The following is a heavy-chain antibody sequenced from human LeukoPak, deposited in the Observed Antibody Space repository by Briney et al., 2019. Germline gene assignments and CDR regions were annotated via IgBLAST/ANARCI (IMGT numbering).Heavy chain of an antibody. V-gene: IGHV3-30*18. CDR2: LSYDGTNK. CDR1: GFTFSAYG. J-gene: IGHJ4*02. D-gene: IGHD1-14*01. Sequence: PGRSLRLSCAASGFTFSAYGMHWVRQAPGKGLDWVAVLSYDGTNKYYADSVKGRFTISRDNSKNMLYLQMDGLRTEDTAVYYCAKAATSVAPRGYFENWGQGTLLTVSS. CDR3: AKAATSVAPRGYFEN.